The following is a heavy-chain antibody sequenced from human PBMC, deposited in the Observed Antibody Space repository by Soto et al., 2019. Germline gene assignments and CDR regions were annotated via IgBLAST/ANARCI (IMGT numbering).Heavy chain of an antibody. Sequence: GGSLRLSCAASGFTFSSYAMHWVRQAPGKGLEWVAVISYDGSNKYYADSVKGRFTISRDNSKNTLYLQMNSLRAEDTAVYYCARVHCSSTSCSNWNYVCYYGMDVWGQGTTVTVSS. V-gene: IGHV3-30-3*01. J-gene: IGHJ6*02. CDR3: ARVHCSSTSCSNWNYVCYYGMDV. D-gene: IGHD2-2*01. CDR2: ISYDGSNK. CDR1: GFTFSSYA.